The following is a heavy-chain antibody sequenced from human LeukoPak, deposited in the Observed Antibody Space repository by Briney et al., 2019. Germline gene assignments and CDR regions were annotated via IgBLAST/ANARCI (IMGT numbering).Heavy chain of an antibody. CDR1: GFTFSSYW. J-gene: IGHJ4*02. Sequence: PGGSLRLSCAASGFTFSSYWMSWVRQAPGKGLEWVANIKQDGSEKYYVDSVKGRFAISRDNAKNSLYLQMNSLRAEDTAVYYCARDFTIFGVVIIDYWGQGTLVTVSS. CDR3: ARDFTIFGVVIIDY. V-gene: IGHV3-7*01. D-gene: IGHD3-3*01. CDR2: IKQDGSEK.